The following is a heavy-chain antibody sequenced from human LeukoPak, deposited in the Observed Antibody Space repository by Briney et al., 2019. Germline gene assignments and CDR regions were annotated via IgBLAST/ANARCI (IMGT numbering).Heavy chain of an antibody. J-gene: IGHJ4*02. D-gene: IGHD4/OR15-4a*01. V-gene: IGHV3-23*05. CDR3: ARRAGAYSHPYDY. Sequence: GGSLRLSCAASGFTFSSYAMSWVRQAPRKGLEWVSFIYSGTIHYSDSVKGRFTISRDNSKNTLYLQMNSLRAEDTAAYYCARRAGAYSHPYDYWGQGTLVTVSS. CDR1: GFTFSSYA. CDR2: IYSGTI.